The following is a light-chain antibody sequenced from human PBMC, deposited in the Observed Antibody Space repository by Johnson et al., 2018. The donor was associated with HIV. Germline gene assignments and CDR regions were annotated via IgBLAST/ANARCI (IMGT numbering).Light chain of an antibody. J-gene: IGLJ1*01. CDR3: GTWDTSLSAYV. Sequence: QSVLTQPPSVSAAPGQKVTISCSGSSSNIGSNYVSWYQQLPGTAPKLLIYDNNTRPSGIPDRFSGSKSGPSATLGITGLQTGDEADYYCGTWDTSLSAYVFGTGTTVTVL. V-gene: IGLV1-51*01. CDR1: SSNIGSNY. CDR2: DNN.